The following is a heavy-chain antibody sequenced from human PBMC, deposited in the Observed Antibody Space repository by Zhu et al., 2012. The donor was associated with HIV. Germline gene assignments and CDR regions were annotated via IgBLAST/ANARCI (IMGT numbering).Heavy chain of an antibody. J-gene: IGHJ4*02. D-gene: IGHD2-15*01. V-gene: IGHV4-39*01. CDR1: GGSISSSSYY. Sequence: QVQLQESGPGLVKPSETLSLTCTVSGGSISSSSYYWGWIRQPPGKGLEWIGSIYYSGSTYYNPSLKSRVTISVDTSKNQFSLKLSSVTAADTAVYYCAGILCSGGSCYVDYVGPGNPGSTVSS. CDR3: AGILCSGGSCYVDY. CDR2: IYYSGST.